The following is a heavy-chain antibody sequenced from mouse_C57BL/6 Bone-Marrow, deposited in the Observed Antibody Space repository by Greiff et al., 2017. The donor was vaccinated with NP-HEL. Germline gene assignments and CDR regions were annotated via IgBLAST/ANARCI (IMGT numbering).Heavy chain of an antibody. CDR1: GYSFTSYY. CDR2: IYPGSGNT. D-gene: IGHD2-3*01. J-gene: IGHJ3*01. CDR3: ARENDGYYVHY. Sequence: VQLQQSGPELVKPGASVKISCKASGYSFTSYYIHWVKQRPGQGLEWIGWIYPGSGNTTYNEKFKGKATLTADTSSSTAYMQLSSLTSEDSAVYYCARENDGYYVHYWGQGTLVTVSA. V-gene: IGHV1-66*01.